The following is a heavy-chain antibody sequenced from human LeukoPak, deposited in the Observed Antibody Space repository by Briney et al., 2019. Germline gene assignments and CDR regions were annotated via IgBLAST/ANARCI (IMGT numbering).Heavy chain of an antibody. CDR3: ARLGTPGTTDFDY. CDR1: GFTFSSYG. D-gene: IGHD1-1*01. V-gene: IGHV3-30*03. J-gene: IGHJ4*02. CDR2: ISYDGSNK. Sequence: GGSLRLSCAASGFTFSSYGMHWVRQAPGKGLEWVAVISYDGSNKYYADSVKGRFTISRDNSKNTLYLQMSSLRAEDTAVYYCARLGTPGTTDFDYWGQGTLVTVSS.